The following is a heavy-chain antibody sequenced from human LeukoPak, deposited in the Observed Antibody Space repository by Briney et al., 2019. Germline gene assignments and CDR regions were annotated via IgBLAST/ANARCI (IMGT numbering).Heavy chain of an antibody. CDR1: GGSISGSSYY. D-gene: IGHD1-26*01. J-gene: IGHJ3*02. V-gene: IGHV4-39*07. Sequence: SETLSLTCTVSGGSISGSSYYWGWIRQPPGKGLEWIGDIYYSGSTYYNPSLKSRVTISVDTSKNQFSLKLSSVTAADTAVYYCARAQWELHAFDIWGQGTMVTVSS. CDR3: ARAQWELHAFDI. CDR2: IYYSGST.